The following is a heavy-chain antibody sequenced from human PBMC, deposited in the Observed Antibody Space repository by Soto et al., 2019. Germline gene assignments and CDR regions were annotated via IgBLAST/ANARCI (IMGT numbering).Heavy chain of an antibody. V-gene: IGHV4-4*02. D-gene: IGHD1-26*01. Sequence: QVQLQESGPGLVKPSGTLSLTCVVSGGSISSSNWWSWVRKPPGKGLEWIGEVNHSGSPNYNPSLRIRAIIYVDKSKNQRSLELNSVTAADTAVYYCERTIVGAYGSDYWGQGTLVTVSS. CDR3: ERTIVGAYGSDY. CDR2: VNHSGSP. CDR1: GGSISSSNW. J-gene: IGHJ4*02.